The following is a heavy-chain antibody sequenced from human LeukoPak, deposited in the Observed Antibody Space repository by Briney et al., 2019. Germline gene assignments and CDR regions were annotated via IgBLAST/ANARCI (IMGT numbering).Heavy chain of an antibody. V-gene: IGHV4-4*09. CDR1: GGSLSDSDNY. J-gene: IGHJ4*02. D-gene: IGHD3-16*01. CDR2: IYTSGST. Sequence: SETLSLTCTVSGGSLSDSDNYWAWARQPPGKALEWIGHIYTSGSTTYNPSFASRVTMSIDTSKNHFSLRLSSATAADTAFYYCARRRGGFGEGEFNYWGQGTLVTVSS. CDR3: ARRRGGFGEGEFNY.